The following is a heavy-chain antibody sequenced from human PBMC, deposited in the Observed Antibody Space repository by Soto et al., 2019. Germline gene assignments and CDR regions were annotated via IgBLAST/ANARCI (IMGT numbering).Heavy chain of an antibody. CDR3: AKEGYGSGSYSPGVVDY. CDR1: GVTFSSYE. Sequence: EVQLVESGGGLVQPGGSMKVSCAASGVTFSSYEVNWVRQAPGKGLEWVSSISGSGGSTYHADSVKGRFTISRDNSKNTLYLQMESLRVEDTAVYYCAKEGYGSGSYSPGVVDYWGQGTLVTVSS. D-gene: IGHD3-10*01. V-gene: IGHV3-23*04. CDR2: ISGSGGST. J-gene: IGHJ4*02.